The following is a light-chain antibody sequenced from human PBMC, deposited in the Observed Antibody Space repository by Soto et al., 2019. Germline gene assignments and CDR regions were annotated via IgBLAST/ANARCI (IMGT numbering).Light chain of an antibody. CDR1: SGYSNYK. J-gene: IGLJ2*01. CDR3: GADHGSGSNFVVV. Sequence: VVTQPPSASASLGASVTLTCTLSSGYSNYKVDWYQQRPGKGPRFVMRVGTGGIVGSKGDGIPDRFSVLGSGLNRYLTIKNIQEEDESDYHCGADHGSGSNFVVVFGGGTQLTVL. CDR2: VGTGGIVG. V-gene: IGLV9-49*01.